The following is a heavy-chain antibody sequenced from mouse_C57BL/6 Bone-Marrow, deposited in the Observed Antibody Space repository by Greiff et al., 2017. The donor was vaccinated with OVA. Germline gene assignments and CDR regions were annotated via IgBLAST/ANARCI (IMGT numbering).Heavy chain of an antibody. CDR3: ARPLWSMDD. V-gene: IGHV5-12*01. J-gene: IGHJ4*01. D-gene: IGHD1-1*02. CDR1: GFTFSDYY. Sequence: EVHLVESGGGLVQPGGSLKLSCAASGFTFSDYYMYWVRQTPEKRLAWVAYISNGGGSTYYPDTVQGRFTISRDNAKNTLYLQMIRLKAEDTAMYYCARPLWSMDDWGQGTSVTVSS. CDR2: ISNGGGST.